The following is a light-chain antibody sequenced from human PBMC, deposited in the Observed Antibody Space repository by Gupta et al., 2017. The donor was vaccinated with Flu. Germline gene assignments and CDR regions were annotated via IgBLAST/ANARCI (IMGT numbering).Light chain of an antibody. Sequence: DIQMTQSPSSLSASVGDRVTITCRASQSISAYLNWYQQKPGKAPNLLIYAASSLRSGVPSRFSGSGSGTDFTLTISSLQPEDFATYYCQQSYTNLWTFGPGTKVEIK. J-gene: IGKJ1*01. CDR2: AAS. CDR1: QSISAY. CDR3: QQSYTNLWT. V-gene: IGKV1-39*01.